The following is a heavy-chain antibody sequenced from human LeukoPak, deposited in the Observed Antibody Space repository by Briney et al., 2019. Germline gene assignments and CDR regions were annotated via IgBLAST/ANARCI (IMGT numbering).Heavy chain of an antibody. V-gene: IGHV3-74*01. CDR2: INSDGSST. CDR3: SGVLIAVAGKSFDY. J-gene: IGHJ4*02. CDR1: GFTFSNYW. D-gene: IGHD6-19*01. Sequence: GGPLRLSCAASGFTFSNYWMHWVRQVPGKGLVWVSRINSDGSSTRYADSVKGRFTISRDNAKNSLYLQMNSLRAEDTAVYYCSGVLIAVAGKSFDYWGQGTLVTVSS.